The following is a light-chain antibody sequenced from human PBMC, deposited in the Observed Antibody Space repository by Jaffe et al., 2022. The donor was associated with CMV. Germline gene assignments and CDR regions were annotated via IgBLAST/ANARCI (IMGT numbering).Light chain of an antibody. CDR3: QSFDSSLSGSRV. V-gene: IGLV1-40*01. Sequence: QSVLTQPPSVSGAPGQKVTISCTGTTSNIGAGHDVHWYQQLPGTAPKLLIYGSTNRPSGVPDRFSGSKSGTSASLAITGLQAGDEADYYCQSFDSSLSGSRVFGGGTRLTVL. J-gene: IGLJ3*02. CDR2: GST. CDR1: TSNIGAGHD.